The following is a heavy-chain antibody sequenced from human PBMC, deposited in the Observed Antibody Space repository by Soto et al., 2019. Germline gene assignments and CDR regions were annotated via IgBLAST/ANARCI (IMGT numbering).Heavy chain of an antibody. D-gene: IGHD2-2*01. CDR2: IYSSGST. CDR1: GGSISDGDYY. J-gene: IGHJ6*02. V-gene: IGHV4-39*01. Sequence: PSETLSLTCTVSGGSISDGDYYRGWIRQPPGKGPEWIGSIYSSGSTYYNPSLNSRVTVSVDTSKNQFSLKVTSVTAADTAVYYCARLYGYCIRNSCHGHYAMDVWGQGTTVTVSS. CDR3: ARLYGYCIRNSCHGHYAMDV.